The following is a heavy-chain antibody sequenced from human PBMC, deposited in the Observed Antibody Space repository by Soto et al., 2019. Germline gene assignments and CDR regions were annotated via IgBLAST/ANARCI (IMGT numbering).Heavy chain of an antibody. Sequence: EVQLLESGGGLVQPGGSLRLSCTASGFTFSSYAMSWVRQAPGKGLDWVSGISGVGGTTYHSDSVKGRFTISRDNSKKTLNLQRNSLRAEDTSVYYCAKEGRKYSSGWYLDYWGQGALVTVSS. D-gene: IGHD6-19*01. J-gene: IGHJ4*02. CDR1: GFTFSSYA. CDR2: ISGVGGTT. V-gene: IGHV3-23*01. CDR3: AKEGRKYSSGWYLDY.